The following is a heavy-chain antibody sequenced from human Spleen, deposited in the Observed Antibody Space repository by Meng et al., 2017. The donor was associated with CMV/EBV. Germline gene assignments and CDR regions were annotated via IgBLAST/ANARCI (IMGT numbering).Heavy chain of an antibody. J-gene: IGHJ5*02. V-gene: IGHV3-74*01. CDR3: ARGRGDPGNLNNWFDP. D-gene: IGHD2-21*01. CDR1: GFPLSDYW. Sequence: GFPLSDYWMEWLRQAPGEGQVWVSRINSEGTSRSYREYVKGRFTISRDNTDNTLYLQMNGLRADDTAVYYCARGRGDPGNLNNWFDPWGQGTLVTVSS. CDR2: INSEGTSR.